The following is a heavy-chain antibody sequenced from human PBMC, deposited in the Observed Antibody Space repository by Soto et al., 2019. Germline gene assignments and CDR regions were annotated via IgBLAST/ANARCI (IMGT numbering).Heavy chain of an antibody. V-gene: IGHV5-51*01. CDR3: ASLGYGPSLGNHWFDP. CDR2: IYPDDSNI. D-gene: IGHD5-18*01. CDR1: GYSFSNYW. Sequence: GESLKISCKGSGYSFSNYWIGCMRHIPGKGLEWMGIIYPDDSNIRYSPSFQGQVTISADKSINTAYLQWSSLKASDTAIYYCASLGYGPSLGNHWFDPWGQGTLVTVSS. J-gene: IGHJ5*02.